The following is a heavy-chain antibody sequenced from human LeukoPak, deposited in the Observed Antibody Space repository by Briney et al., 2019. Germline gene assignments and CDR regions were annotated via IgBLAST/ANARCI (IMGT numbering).Heavy chain of an antibody. V-gene: IGHV3-23*01. CDR3: AKSSSGWYAY. J-gene: IGHJ4*02. D-gene: IGHD6-19*01. CDR1: GFTFSSYA. Sequence: GGSLRLSCAASGFTFSSYAMGWVRQAPGKGLEWVSAITASGDTTYYADSVKGRFTISRDNSKNTLYLQMNSLRAEDTAVYYCAKSSSGWYAYWGQGTLVTVSS. CDR2: ITASGDTT.